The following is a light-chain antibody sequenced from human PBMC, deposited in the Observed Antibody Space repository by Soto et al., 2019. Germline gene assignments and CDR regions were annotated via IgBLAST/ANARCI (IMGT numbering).Light chain of an antibody. CDR3: MLVLQTPVT. Sequence: DIVMTQSPLSLLVTPGEPASISCRSSQSLLHGTGYNYLDWYLQKPGQSPQLLIQLGSMRASGVPDGFGGSGSGTDFTLKISRVEAGDVGVYYCMLVLQTPVTFGPGTKVEI. V-gene: IGKV2-28*01. J-gene: IGKJ3*01. CDR2: LGS. CDR1: QSLLHGTGYNY.